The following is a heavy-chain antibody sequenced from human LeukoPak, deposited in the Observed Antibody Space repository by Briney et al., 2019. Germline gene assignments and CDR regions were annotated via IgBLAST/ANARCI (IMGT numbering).Heavy chain of an antibody. CDR2: ISSSSSYI. Sequence: PGGSLRLSCAASGFTFSSYSMNWVCQAPGKGLEWVSSISSSSSYIYYADSVKGRFTISRDNAKNSLYLQMNSLRAEDTAVYYCASSAAEYYFDSWGQGTLVTVSS. CDR1: GFTFSSYS. V-gene: IGHV3-21*01. CDR3: ASSAAEYYFDS. D-gene: IGHD2-2*01. J-gene: IGHJ4*02.